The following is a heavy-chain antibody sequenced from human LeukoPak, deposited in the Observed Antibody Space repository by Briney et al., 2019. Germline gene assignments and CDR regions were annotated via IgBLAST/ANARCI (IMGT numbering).Heavy chain of an antibody. Sequence: GESLRLSCAASGFTFSTYSVNWVRQAPGKGLEWVSFIDSSSSIIYYADSVKGRFTISRDNAKNSLYLQMNSLRAEDTAVYYCARSTSGGNYYYYYMDVWGKGTTVTVSS. CDR3: ARSTSGGNYYYYYMDV. J-gene: IGHJ6*03. CDR2: IDSSSSII. CDR1: GFTFSTYS. V-gene: IGHV3-48*01. D-gene: IGHD2/OR15-2a*01.